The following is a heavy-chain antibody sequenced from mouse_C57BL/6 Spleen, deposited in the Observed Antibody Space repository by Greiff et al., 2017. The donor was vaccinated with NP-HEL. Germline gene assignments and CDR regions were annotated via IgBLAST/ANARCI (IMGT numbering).Heavy chain of an antibody. CDR2: INPNNGGT. Sequence: EVKLQGSGPELVKPGASVKIPCKASGYTFTDYNMDWVKQSHGKSLEWIGDINPNNGGTIYNQKFKGKATLTVDKSSSTAYMELRSLTSEDTAVYYCARALDSNYAAWFAYWGQGTLVTVSA. CDR1: GYTFTDYN. V-gene: IGHV1-18*01. D-gene: IGHD2-5*01. J-gene: IGHJ3*01. CDR3: ARALDSNYAAWFAY.